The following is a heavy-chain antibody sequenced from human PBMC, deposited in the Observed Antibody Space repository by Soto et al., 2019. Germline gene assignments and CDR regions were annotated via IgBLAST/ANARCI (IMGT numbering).Heavy chain of an antibody. V-gene: IGHV3-23*01. CDR1: GFSFSNYA. J-gene: IGHJ4*02. Sequence: GGSLRLSCVASGFSFSNYAMIWVRQAPGKGLEWVSGISESGGSTYYADSVKGRFTISRDNSKNTVFLQINSLRAEDTAVYYCATRNYFDRSGYYYYYFDYWGQGALVTVSS. CDR2: ISESGGST. D-gene: IGHD3-22*01. CDR3: ATRNYFDRSGYYYYYFDY.